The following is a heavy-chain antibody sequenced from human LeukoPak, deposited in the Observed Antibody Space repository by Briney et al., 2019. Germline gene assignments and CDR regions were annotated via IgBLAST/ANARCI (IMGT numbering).Heavy chain of an antibody. CDR2: ISGSGGST. Sequence: GGSLRLSCAVSGFTISTYAMSWVRQAPGKGLEWVSAISGSGGSTYYADSVKGRFTISRDNSKNTLYLQMNSLRAEDTAVYYCASRQGITMIVVGDAFDIWGQGTMVTVSS. D-gene: IGHD3-22*01. CDR3: ASRQGITMIVVGDAFDI. CDR1: GFTISTYA. V-gene: IGHV3-23*01. J-gene: IGHJ3*02.